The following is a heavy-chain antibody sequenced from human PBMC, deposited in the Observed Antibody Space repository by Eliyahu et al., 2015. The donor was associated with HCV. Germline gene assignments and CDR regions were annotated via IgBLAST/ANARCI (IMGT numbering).Heavy chain of an antibody. J-gene: IGHJ4*02. D-gene: IGHD6-6*01. CDR2: INNRGSAE. CDR1: XFTFSXXX. Sequence: QVQLVESGGGLVKPGGSLRLSXVAXXFTFSXXXMSWIRQAPGKGLEWISYINNRGSAEYYADSVKGRFTISRDNAKKSLYLQMNNVRPEDTAVYYCARDPDTSSKVDFWGQGTLVTVSS. CDR3: ARDPDTSSKVDF. V-gene: IGHV3-11*01.